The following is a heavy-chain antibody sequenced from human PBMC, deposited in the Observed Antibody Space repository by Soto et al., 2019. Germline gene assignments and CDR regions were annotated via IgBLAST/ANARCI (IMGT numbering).Heavy chain of an antibody. CDR3: AKRGEKNGRNFDC. Sequence: GGSLRLSCAASGFTFSSYGMSWVRQAPGKGLEWVSTFGSGGSTYHADSVKGRFTISRDNSKNTLYLQMNSLRAEDTAIYYCAKRGEKNGRNFDCWGQGTMVTVSS. CDR2: FGSGGST. D-gene: IGHD3-10*01. V-gene: IGHV3-23*01. CDR1: GFTFSSYG. J-gene: IGHJ4*02.